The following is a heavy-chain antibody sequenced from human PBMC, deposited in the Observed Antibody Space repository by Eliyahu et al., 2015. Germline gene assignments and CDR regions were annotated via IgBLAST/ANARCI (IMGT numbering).Heavy chain of an antibody. J-gene: IGHJ2*01. Sequence: QVQLQESGPGLVRPSETLSLTCTVXGXXFSSYYWTXXRQPPGKGLEWXGXISHSGSTKYNXSLKGRVSISIDTSTNHFSLRLSSVTAADTAVYYCARVRSSSSWYNLGWYFDLWGRGTLVTVSS. V-gene: IGHV4-59*01. CDR1: GXXFSSYY. D-gene: IGHD6-13*01. CDR2: ISHSGST. CDR3: ARVRSSSSWYNLGWYFDL.